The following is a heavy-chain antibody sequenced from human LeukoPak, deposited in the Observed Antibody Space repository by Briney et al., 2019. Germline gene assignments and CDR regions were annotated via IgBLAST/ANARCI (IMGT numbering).Heavy chain of an antibody. CDR2: ISGDGAVT. J-gene: IGHJ5*02. V-gene: IGHV3-23*01. CDR3: ARVQGSVWS. Sequence: PGASLRLSCEASGFAFSTYAMTWVRQAAGKGLEWVSSISGDGAVTYYADSVQGRFTISRDNSQNTLFLQMNSLRVEDLAIYYCARVQGSVWSWGQGTLVTVSS. CDR1: GFAFSTYA. D-gene: IGHD6-19*01.